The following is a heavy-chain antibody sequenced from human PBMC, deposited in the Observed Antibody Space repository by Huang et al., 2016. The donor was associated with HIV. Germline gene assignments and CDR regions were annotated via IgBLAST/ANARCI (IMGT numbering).Heavy chain of an antibody. J-gene: IGHJ4*02. V-gene: IGHV3-74*01. CDR3: ARDPRIQSWLNFFDY. Sequence: EVQLVESGGGLVQPGGSLRLSCAASGFSISSYWVHWVRQAPGKGLVWVSHINREWSSTSYADSVKGLFTIARDNAKNTLYLQMNSLRAEDTAVYYCARDPRIQSWLNFFDYWGQGTLVSVSS. D-gene: IGHD3-22*01. CDR1: GFSISSYW. CDR2: INREWSST.